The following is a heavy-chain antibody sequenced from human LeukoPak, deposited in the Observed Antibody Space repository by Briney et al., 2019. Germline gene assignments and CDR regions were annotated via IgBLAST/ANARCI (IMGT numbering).Heavy chain of an antibody. Sequence: PSGTLSLTCAVSGGSISSSNWWCWVRQPPGKGLEWIGEIYHSGSTNYNPSLKSRVTISVDKSKNQFSLKLSSVTAADTAVYYCARGEESRGLWFGELLLHVNWFDPWAREPWSPSPQ. CDR3: ARGEESRGLWFGELLLHVNWFDP. CDR1: GGSISSSNW. V-gene: IGHV4-4*02. J-gene: IGHJ5*02. D-gene: IGHD3-10*01. CDR2: IYHSGST.